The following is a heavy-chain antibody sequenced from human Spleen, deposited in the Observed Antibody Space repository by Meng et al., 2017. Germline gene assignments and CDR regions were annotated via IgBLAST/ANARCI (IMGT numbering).Heavy chain of an antibody. CDR1: GGTFSSYA. V-gene: IGHV1-69*05. J-gene: IGHJ6*02. D-gene: IGHD2-2*01. Sequence: SVKVSCKASGGTFSSYAISWVRQAPGQGLEWMGGIIPIFGTANYAQKFPGRVTITTDESTSTAYMELSSLRSEDTAVYYCARVRIRCSSTSCFSALDYYYGMDVWGQGTTVTVSS. CDR3: ARVRIRCSSTSCFSALDYYYGMDV. CDR2: IIPIFGTA.